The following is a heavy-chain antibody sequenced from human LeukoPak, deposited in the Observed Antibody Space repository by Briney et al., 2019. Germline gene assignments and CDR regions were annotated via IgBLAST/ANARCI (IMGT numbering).Heavy chain of an antibody. CDR3: ARRNYYYDSSGYQTPWYFDL. CDR2: IYYSGST. J-gene: IGHJ2*01. V-gene: IGHV4-30-4*01. CDR1: GGSISSGDYY. D-gene: IGHD3-22*01. Sequence: SEPLSLTCTVSGGSISSGDYYWSWIRPPPGKGLEWIGYIYYSGSTYYNPSLKSRVTISVDTSKNQFSLKLSSVTAADTAVYYCARRNYYYDSSGYQTPWYFDLWGRGTLVTVSS.